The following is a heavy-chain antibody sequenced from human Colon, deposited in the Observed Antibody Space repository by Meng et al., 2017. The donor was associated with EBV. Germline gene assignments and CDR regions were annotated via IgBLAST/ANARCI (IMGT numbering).Heavy chain of an antibody. J-gene: IGHJ5*02. V-gene: IGHV4-59*08. Sequence: QAAALGLVKPSEALSLTCTGPGGSFGSYYWSWIRQPPGKGLEWIGYIYYSGSTNYNPSLKSRVTISVDTSKNQFSLKLSSVTAADTAVYYCARHFINWFDPWGQGTLVTVSS. CDR3: ARHFINWFDP. CDR1: GGSFGSYY. CDR2: IYYSGST.